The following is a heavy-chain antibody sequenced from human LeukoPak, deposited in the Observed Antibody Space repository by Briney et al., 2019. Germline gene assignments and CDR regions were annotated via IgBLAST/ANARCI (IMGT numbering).Heavy chain of an antibody. Sequence: SETLSLTCAVYGGSFSGYYWSWIRQPPGKGLEWMGEINHSGGTNYNPSLKSRVTISVDTSKNQFSLKLSSVTAADTAVYYCARGPGGRYQLLYYYYGMDVWGQGTTVTVSS. CDR3: ARGPGGRYQLLYYYYGMDV. V-gene: IGHV4-34*01. J-gene: IGHJ6*02. D-gene: IGHD2-2*01. CDR1: GGSFSGYY. CDR2: INHSGGT.